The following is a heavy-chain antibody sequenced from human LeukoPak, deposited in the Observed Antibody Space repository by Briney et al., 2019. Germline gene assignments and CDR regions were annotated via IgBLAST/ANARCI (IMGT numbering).Heavy chain of an antibody. J-gene: IGHJ4*02. CDR2: ISSGGST. V-gene: IGHV3-23*01. CDR1: GFTFSSYA. D-gene: IGHD3-10*01. Sequence: GGSLRLSCAASGFTFSSYAMNWVRQAPGKGLEWVSGISSGGSTYYADSVKGRFTISRDNSKNTLYLQMNSLRAEDTAVYYCARHLLWFGELSGGFDYWGQGTLVTVSS. CDR3: ARHLLWFGELSGGFDY.